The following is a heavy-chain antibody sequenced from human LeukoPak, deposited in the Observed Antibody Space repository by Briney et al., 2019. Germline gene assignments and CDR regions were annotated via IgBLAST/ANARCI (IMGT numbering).Heavy chain of an antibody. CDR2: IKQDGSEI. D-gene: IGHD1-26*01. V-gene: IGHV3-7*03. CDR1: GFTFSSYW. Sequence: GGSLRLSCAASGFTFSSYWMSWVRQAPGKGLEWVANIKQDGSEIYYVDSVKGRFTISRDNAKNSLYLQMNSLRAEDTAVYYCAKDTFRRPYSGSQSHWGQGTLVTVSS. J-gene: IGHJ4*02. CDR3: AKDTFRRPYSGSQSH.